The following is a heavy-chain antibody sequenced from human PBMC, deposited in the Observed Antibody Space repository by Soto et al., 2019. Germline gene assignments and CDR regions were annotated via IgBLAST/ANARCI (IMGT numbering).Heavy chain of an antibody. D-gene: IGHD4-4*01. CDR1: GGSISSYY. V-gene: IGHV4-59*08. Sequence: SETLSLTCTVSGGSISSYYWSWIRQPPGKGLEWIGNIHYSGSTNYNPSLKSRVTISVDTSKNQFSLRLSSVTAAETAVYYCARHSYYSNPLRFDPWGQGTLVTVSS. J-gene: IGHJ5*02. CDR2: IHYSGST. CDR3: ARHSYYSNPLRFDP.